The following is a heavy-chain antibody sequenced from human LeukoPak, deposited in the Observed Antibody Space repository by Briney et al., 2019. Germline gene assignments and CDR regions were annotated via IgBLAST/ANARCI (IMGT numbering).Heavy chain of an antibody. D-gene: IGHD1-1*01. CDR3: ARMPDFRTEFSY. CDR2: ISGSDGST. J-gene: IGHJ4*02. CDR1: GFTFSSYA. Sequence: GGSLRLSCAASGFTFSSYAMSWVRQAPGKGLEWVSAISGSDGSTYYADSVKGRFTISRDNSKNTLYLQMNSLRAEDTAVYYCARMPDFRTEFSYWGQGPLVTVSS. V-gene: IGHV3-23*01.